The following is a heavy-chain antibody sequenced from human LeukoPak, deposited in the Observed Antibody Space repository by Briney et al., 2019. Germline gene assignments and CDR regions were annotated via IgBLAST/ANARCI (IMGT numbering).Heavy chain of an antibody. CDR3: ARGSKKAGYGKYGEYYFDY. Sequence: SVKVSCKASGGTFSSYAISWVRQAPGQGLEWMGGIIPIFGTANYAQKFQGRVTITADESTSTAYMELSSLRSEDTAVYYCARGSKKAGYGKYGEYYFDYWGQGTLVTVSS. CDR2: IIPIFGTA. D-gene: IGHD4-17*01. V-gene: IGHV1-69*13. J-gene: IGHJ4*02. CDR1: GGTFSSYA.